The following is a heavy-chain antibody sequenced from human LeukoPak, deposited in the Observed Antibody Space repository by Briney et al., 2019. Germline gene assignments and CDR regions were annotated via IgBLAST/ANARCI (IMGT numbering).Heavy chain of an antibody. CDR1: GGSITSTNY. CDR3: AREGGPYRPLDY. V-gene: IGHV4-4*02. J-gene: IGHJ4*02. Sequence: SGTLSLTCGVSGGSITSTNYWTLVRQPPGKGLEWIGEVSLQGSTNYNPSLMGRVAISVDMSENHISLQLTSVTAADTAVYYCAREGGPYRPLDYSGQGTLVTVSS. CDR2: VSLQGST.